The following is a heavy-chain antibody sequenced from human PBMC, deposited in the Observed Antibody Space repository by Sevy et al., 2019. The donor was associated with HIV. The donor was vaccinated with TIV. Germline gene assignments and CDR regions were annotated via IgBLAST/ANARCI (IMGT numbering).Heavy chain of an antibody. D-gene: IGHD2-15*01. J-gene: IGHJ5*02. CDR3: AREEAPYRQTRYCNGDNCFYNSIDP. V-gene: IGHV3-30-3*01. Sequence: GGSLRLSCAASGFTFNDYAMHWVRQAPGKGLEWVAIISHDGNTKFYADSVRGRFTISRDNGENSVSLQMNSLRREETAVYFCAREEAPYRQTRYCNGDNCFYNSIDPWGQGTQVTVSS. CDR2: ISHDGNTK. CDR1: GFTFNDYA.